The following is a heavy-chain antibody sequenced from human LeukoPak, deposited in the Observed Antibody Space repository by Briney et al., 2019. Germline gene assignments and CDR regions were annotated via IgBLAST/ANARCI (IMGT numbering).Heavy chain of an antibody. V-gene: IGHV4-34*01. J-gene: IGHJ4*02. Sequence: PSETLSLTCAVYGGSFSGYYWSWIRQPPGKGLEGIGEINNSGSTNYNPSLKSRVTISVDTSKNQFSLKLSSVTAADTAVYYCARVGDYYGSGSYYKGLYYFDYWGQGTLVTVSS. CDR1: GGSFSGYY. CDR2: INNSGST. CDR3: ARVGDYYGSGSYYKGLYYFDY. D-gene: IGHD3-10*01.